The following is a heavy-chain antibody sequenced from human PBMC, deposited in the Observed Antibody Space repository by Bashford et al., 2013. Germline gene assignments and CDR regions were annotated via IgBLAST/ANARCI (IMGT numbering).Heavy chain of an antibody. CDR3: LDV. CDR2: ISGSSGST. J-gene: IGHJ6*02. Sequence: VRQAPGKGLEWVSAISGSSGSTYYADSVRGRFTISRDNSKYTLYLQMNSLRAEDTAVYYSLDVWGQGTTVTVSS. V-gene: IGHV3-23*01.